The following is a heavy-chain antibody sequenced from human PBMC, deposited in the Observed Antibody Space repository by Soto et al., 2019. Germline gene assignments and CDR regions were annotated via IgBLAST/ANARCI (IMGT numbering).Heavy chain of an antibody. J-gene: IGHJ4*02. CDR1: GFTFSSYA. V-gene: IGHV3-23*01. CDR3: AKWTVVVVAATRGGYFDY. Sequence: EVHLLESGGGLVQPGGSLRLSCAASGFTFSSYAMSWVRQAPGKGLGWVSVISGSGGYTYYADSVKGRFTISRDNSKNTLYLQMNSLRAEDTAVYYCAKWTVVVVAATRGGYFDYWGQGTLVTVSS. D-gene: IGHD2-15*01. CDR2: ISGSGGYT.